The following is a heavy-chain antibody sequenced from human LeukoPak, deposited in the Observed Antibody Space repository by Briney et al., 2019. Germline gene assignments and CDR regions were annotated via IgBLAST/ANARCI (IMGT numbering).Heavy chain of an antibody. J-gene: IGHJ4*02. V-gene: IGHV4-39*07. CDR3: ARIPSSGWYWNYFDY. CDR1: GGSISSSSYY. Sequence: ETLSRTCTVSGGSISSSSYYWGWIRQPPGKGLEWIGTIYYSGSTYYNPSLKSRVTISVDTSKNQFSLKLSSVTAADTAVYYCARIPSSGWYWNYFDYWGQGTLVTVSS. D-gene: IGHD6-19*01. CDR2: IYYSGST.